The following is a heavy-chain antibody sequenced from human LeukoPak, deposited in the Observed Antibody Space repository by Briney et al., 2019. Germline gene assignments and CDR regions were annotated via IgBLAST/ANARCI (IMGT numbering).Heavy chain of an antibody. CDR1: EFTFSHYG. CDR3: AKDAQRGFDYSNSLEY. D-gene: IGHD4-11*01. CDR2: IWCDGSNQ. Sequence: GKSLTLSCVASEFTFSHYGMHWIRQAPGRGLEWVAVIWCDGSNQYYADSVKGRFTISRDDSHNTVYLQMNSLSAEDTAVYFCAKDAQRGFDYSNSLEYWGQGTLVTVSS. V-gene: IGHV3-33*06. J-gene: IGHJ4*02.